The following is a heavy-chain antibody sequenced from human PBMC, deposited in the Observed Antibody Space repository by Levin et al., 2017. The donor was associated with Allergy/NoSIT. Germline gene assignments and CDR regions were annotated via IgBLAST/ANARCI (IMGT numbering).Heavy chain of an antibody. CDR3: ARGRALLWFGESYTRDRRDAFDI. CDR1: GYTFTGYY. D-gene: IGHD3-10*01. Sequence: GESLKISCKASGYTFTGYYMHWVRQAPGQGLEWMGWINPNSGGTNYAQKFQGRVTMTRDTSISTAYMELSRLRSDDTAVYYCARGRALLWFGESYTRDRRDAFDIWGQGTMVTVSS. J-gene: IGHJ3*02. CDR2: INPNSGGT. V-gene: IGHV1-2*02.